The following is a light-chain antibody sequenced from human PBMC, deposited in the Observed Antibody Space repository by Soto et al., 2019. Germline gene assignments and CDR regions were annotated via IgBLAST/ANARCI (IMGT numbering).Light chain of an antibody. J-gene: IGKJ2*01. CDR2: DAS. CDR3: QQRSDWPYP. CDR1: QSVSSY. Sequence: EIVLTKSPATLSVSPGERATLSCRASQSVSSYLAWYQQKPGQAPRLLIYDASNRATGIPARFSGSGSGTDFTLTISSLEPEDFAVYYCQQRSDWPYPFGQGTELEIK. V-gene: IGKV3-11*01.